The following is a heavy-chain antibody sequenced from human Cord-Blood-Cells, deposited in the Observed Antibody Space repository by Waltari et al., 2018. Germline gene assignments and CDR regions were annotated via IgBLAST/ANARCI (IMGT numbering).Heavy chain of an antibody. CDR3: ARGDYHDY. CDR1: GYSISSGYY. V-gene: IGHV4-38-2*01. Sequence: QVQLQESGPGLVKPSETLSLTCAVSGYSISSGYYWGWIRQPPGKGLEWIGSIYHSGTTYDNPSLKSQVTISVDTSKNQFSLKLSSVTAADTAVYYCARGDYHDYWGQGTLVTVSS. J-gene: IGHJ4*02. CDR2: IYHSGTT.